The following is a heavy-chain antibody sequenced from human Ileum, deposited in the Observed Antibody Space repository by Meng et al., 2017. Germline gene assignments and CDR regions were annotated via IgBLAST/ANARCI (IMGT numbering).Heavy chain of an antibody. CDR2: INTDGSTT. CDR3: VGMTVG. D-gene: IGHD3-22*01. Sequence: GESLKISCAASGFTFSSHWMNWVRQAPGKGLMWVLRINTDGSTTTYADSVKGRFTISRDNAKNTVFLQMNSLRAEDTAVYYCVGMTVGWGQGTLVTVSS. J-gene: IGHJ4*02. V-gene: IGHV3-74*03. CDR1: GFTFSSHW.